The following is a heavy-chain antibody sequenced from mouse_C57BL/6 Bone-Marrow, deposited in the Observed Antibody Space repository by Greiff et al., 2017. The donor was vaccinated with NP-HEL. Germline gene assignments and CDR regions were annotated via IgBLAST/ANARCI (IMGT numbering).Heavy chain of an antibody. CDR3: AKKEGLYYGNSHWYFDV. CDR1: GFSLTSYG. V-gene: IGHV2-5*01. J-gene: IGHJ1*03. Sequence: QVQLQQSGPGLVQPSQSLSITCTVSGFSLTSYGVHWVRQSPGKGLEWLGVIWRGGSTDYNVAFMSRLSITKDNSKSQVFFKMNSLQADDTAIYYCAKKEGLYYGNSHWYFDVWGTGTTVTVSS. D-gene: IGHD2-1*01. CDR2: IWRGGST.